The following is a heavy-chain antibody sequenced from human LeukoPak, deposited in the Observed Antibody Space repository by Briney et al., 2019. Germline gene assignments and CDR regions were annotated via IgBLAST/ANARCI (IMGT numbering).Heavy chain of an antibody. CDR2: INPNSGGT. J-gene: IGHJ4*02. Sequence: GASVTVSFKASGYTFTVYYMHWVRQAPGQGLEWMGWINPNSGGTNYAQKFQDRVTMTRDTSISTAYMELSRLRSDDTAVYYCARDQNYYDSSGYYGIDCWGQGTLVTVSS. CDR1: GYTFTVYY. V-gene: IGHV1-2*02. D-gene: IGHD3-22*01. CDR3: ARDQNYYDSSGYYGIDC.